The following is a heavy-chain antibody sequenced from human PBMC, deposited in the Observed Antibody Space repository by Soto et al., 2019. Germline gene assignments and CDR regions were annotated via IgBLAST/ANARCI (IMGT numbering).Heavy chain of an antibody. D-gene: IGHD3-22*01. Sequence: GASVKVSCTASVYTLTRYYMYWVRQAPGQGLEWMGIINPSDGKTNYEQKFQGRVTMTRDTSTNTVYMELSSLRSDDTATYYCARSITMIVVVPAGPFDYWGQGTLVTVSS. J-gene: IGHJ4*02. V-gene: IGHV1-46*01. CDR2: INPSDGKT. CDR3: ARSITMIVVVPAGPFDY. CDR1: VYTLTRYY.